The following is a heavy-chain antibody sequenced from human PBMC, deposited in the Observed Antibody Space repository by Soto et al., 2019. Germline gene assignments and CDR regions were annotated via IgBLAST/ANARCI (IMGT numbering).Heavy chain of an antibody. V-gene: IGHV3-9*01. CDR2: ISWNSGSI. D-gene: IGHD6-19*01. Sequence: EVQLVESGGGLVQPGRSLRLSCAASGFTFDDYGMHWVRQAPGKGLEWVSSISWNSGSIGYADSVKGRFTISRENAKNSLYLQMNSLRAEDTAFYYCATIAVDSYAYWGQGTLVTVPS. J-gene: IGHJ4*02. CDR1: GFTFDDYG. CDR3: ATIAVDSYAY.